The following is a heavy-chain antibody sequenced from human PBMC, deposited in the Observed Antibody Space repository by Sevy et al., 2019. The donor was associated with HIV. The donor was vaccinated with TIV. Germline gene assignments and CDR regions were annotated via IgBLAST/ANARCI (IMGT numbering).Heavy chain of an antibody. J-gene: IGHJ5*02. CDR2: IYPGDSDT. CDR3: AIMKQTGKSGCYGYNWFDP. V-gene: IGHV5-51*01. Sequence: GESLKISCKGSGYSFTSYWIGWVRQMPGKGLEWMGIIYPGDSDTRYSPSFQGQVTISADKSISTAYLQWSSLKASDTAMYYCAIMKQTGKSGCYGYNWFDPWGQGTLVTVSS. CDR1: GYSFTSYW. D-gene: IGHD1-26*01.